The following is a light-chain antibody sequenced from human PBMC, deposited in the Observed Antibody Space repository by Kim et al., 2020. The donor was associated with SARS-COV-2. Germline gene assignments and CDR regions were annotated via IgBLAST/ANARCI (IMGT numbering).Light chain of an antibody. CDR2: EVN. CDR3: SSYAGNNILL. J-gene: IGLJ2*01. Sequence: QSALTQSPSASGSPGHSVTISCTGTSSDVGHYNFVSWYQQHPGKAPKVMIYEVNKRPSGVPHRFSASKSGNTAYLTVSGLQAEDEADYYCSSYAGNNILLFGEGTQLTIL. V-gene: IGLV2-8*01. CDR1: SSDVGHYNF.